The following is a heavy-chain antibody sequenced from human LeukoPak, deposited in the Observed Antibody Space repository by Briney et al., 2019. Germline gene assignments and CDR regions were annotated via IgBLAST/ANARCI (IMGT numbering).Heavy chain of an antibody. V-gene: IGHV3-74*01. CDR2: INTDGSST. J-gene: IGHJ4*02. D-gene: IGHD3-3*01. Sequence: PGGSLRLSCAASGFTFSSYWMHWVRQAPGKGLVWVSRINTDGSSTSYADSVKGRFTISRDNAKNTLYLQMNSLRAEDTAVYYCARGGVDFWSGNRFDYWGQGTLVTVSS. CDR3: ARGGVDFWSGNRFDY. CDR1: GFTFSSYW.